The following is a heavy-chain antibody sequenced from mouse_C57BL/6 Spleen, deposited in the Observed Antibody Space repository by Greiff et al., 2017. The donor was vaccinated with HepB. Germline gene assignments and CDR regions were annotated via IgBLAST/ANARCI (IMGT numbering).Heavy chain of an antibody. V-gene: IGHV1-54*01. J-gene: IGHJ2*01. CDR3: ARGGIYDGYLYYFDY. D-gene: IGHD2-3*01. CDR2: INPGSGGT. CDR1: GYAFTNYL. Sequence: VQLQQSGAELVRPGTSVKVSCKASGYAFTNYLIEWVKQRPGQGLEWIGVINPGSGGTNYNEKFKGTATLTADKSSSTAYMQLSSLTSEDSAVYFCARGGIYDGYLYYFDYWGQGTTLTVSS.